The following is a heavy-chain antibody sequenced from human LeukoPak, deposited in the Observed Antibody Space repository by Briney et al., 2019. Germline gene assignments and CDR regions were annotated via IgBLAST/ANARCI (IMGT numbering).Heavy chain of an antibody. D-gene: IGHD6-13*01. CDR3: ARGYRYVVY. J-gene: IGHJ4*02. Sequence: GGSLRLSCAASGFTFTNYWMFWVRQAPGKGLEWVANINQDGSGKDYVDSLKGRFTISRDNTKNSLYLQMNSLRAEDTAVYYCARGYRYVVYWGQGTLVTVSS. CDR2: INQDGSGK. CDR1: GFTFTNYW. V-gene: IGHV3-7*03.